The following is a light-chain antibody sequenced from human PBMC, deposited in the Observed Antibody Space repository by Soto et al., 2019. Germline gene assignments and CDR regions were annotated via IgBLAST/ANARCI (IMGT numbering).Light chain of an antibody. Sequence: QSVLTQPASVSGSPGQSITISCTGTSSDVGGYNYVSWYQQHPGKAPKLMIYDVSNRPSGVSNRFSGPKSGNTASLTISGLQAEDEADYYFSSYTSSSTRVFVTGTMVTVL. J-gene: IGLJ1*01. V-gene: IGLV2-14*01. CDR3: SSYTSSSTRV. CDR2: DVS. CDR1: SSDVGGYNY.